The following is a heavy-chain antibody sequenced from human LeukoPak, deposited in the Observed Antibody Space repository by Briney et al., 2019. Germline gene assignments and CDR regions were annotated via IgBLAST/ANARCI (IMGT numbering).Heavy chain of an antibody. V-gene: IGHV3-23*01. D-gene: IGHD3-10*01. CDR1: GLSSSSYA. Sequence: PGGAPILSCAASGLSSSSYAMRWVRQDPRRGLEWVSTFSSISGSTYYAGSVKSRFTISRDNSKNTLYLQINSLRTEDTAVYYCAREDSGRYIMPFDYWGEGTLVTVSS. CDR3: AREDSGRYIMPFDY. CDR2: FSSISGST. J-gene: IGHJ4*02.